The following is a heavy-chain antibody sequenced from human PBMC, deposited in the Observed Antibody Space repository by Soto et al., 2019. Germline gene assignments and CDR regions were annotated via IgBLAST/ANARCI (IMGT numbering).Heavy chain of an antibody. CDR1: GDAISNFY. CDR2: VHESGST. J-gene: IGHJ4*02. V-gene: IGHV4-59*03. D-gene: IGHD1-20*01. Sequence: LQESGPRLVKPSETLSLKCSVSGDAISNFYWSWIRQTPERGLEWIGCVHESGSTDYNPSLKGRVTISLDTSKSQFSLGLRSATAADTATYYCARGTRALITSFFGYWGQGIPVTVSS. CDR3: ARGTRALITSFFGY.